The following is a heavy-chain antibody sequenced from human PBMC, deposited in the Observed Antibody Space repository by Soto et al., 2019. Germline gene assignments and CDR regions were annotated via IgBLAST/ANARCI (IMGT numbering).Heavy chain of an antibody. D-gene: IGHD6-19*01. CDR1: GYSFTSYW. J-gene: IGHJ4*02. CDR3: ARRLSTGWFFDF. V-gene: IGHV5-51*01. Sequence: GESLKISCTGSGYSFTSYWIGWVRQMPGKGLEWMGIIYPGDSDTRYSPSFQGQVAFSADKSISTAYLQWSGLKASDTAIYYCARRLSTGWFFDFWGQGTLVTVSS. CDR2: IYPGDSDT.